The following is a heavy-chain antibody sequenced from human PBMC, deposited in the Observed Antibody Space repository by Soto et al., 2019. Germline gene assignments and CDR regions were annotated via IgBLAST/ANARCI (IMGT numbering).Heavy chain of an antibody. CDR2: ISAYNGQI. CDR1: GYTFTSAS. V-gene: IGHV1-18*01. CDR3: ARGGHPETP. J-gene: IGHJ5*02. Sequence: ASVKVSCKTSGYTFTSASVSWVRQAPGQRPEWMGWISAYNGQINYARKFQGRVTMTTDTSTSTAYMELRSLRSDDTAVYYCARGGHPETPWGQGTLVNVSS.